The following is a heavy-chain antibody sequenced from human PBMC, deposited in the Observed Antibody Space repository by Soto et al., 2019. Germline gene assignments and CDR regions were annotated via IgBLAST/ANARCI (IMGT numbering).Heavy chain of an antibody. V-gene: IGHV4-31*03. J-gene: IGHJ5*02. CDR1: GDSINSSDHY. CDR2: IFYVGSA. Sequence: PSETLSLTCIVSGDSINSSDHYWIWIRQRPGKGLEWMGYIFYVGSAYYNPSLESRVSMSVDTSRNQFSLKLTSVIAADTAVYYCARAALYNRGHCWFDPWGQGTLVTVSS. D-gene: IGHD3-10*01. CDR3: ARAALYNRGHCWFDP.